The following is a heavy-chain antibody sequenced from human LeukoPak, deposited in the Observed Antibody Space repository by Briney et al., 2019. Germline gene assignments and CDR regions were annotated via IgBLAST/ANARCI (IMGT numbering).Heavy chain of an antibody. J-gene: IGHJ4*02. Sequence: GGSLRLSCAASGFTFSSYAMSWVRQAPGKGLEWVSYISSSGNTIYYADSVKGRFTISRDNAKNSLYLQMNSLRAEDTAVYYCARDLWLADYWGQGTLVTVSS. CDR3: ARDLWLADY. V-gene: IGHV3-48*04. CDR2: ISSSGNTI. D-gene: IGHD5-18*01. CDR1: GFTFSSYA.